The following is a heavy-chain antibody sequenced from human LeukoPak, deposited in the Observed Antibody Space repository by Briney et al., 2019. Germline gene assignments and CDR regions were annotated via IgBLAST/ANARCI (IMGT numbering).Heavy chain of an antibody. J-gene: IGHJ4*02. CDR1: GFPFGSHA. D-gene: IGHD3-22*01. Sequence: GSLRLSCAASGFPFGSHAMKWVRQAPGKGLEWVSAISGSGGSTYYADSVKGRFTISRDNSKNTLYLQMNSLRAEDTAVYYCAKTYDSSGWEYYFDYRGQGTLVTVSS. CDR3: AKTYDSSGWEYYFDY. V-gene: IGHV3-23*01. CDR2: ISGSGGST.